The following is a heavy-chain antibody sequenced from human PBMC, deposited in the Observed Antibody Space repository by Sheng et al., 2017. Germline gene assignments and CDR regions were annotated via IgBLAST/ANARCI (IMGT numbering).Heavy chain of an antibody. V-gene: IGHV1-69*05. CDR2: IVPAFGAA. CDR1: GGTFSSYA. Sequence: QVPLVQSGAEVKKPGSSVKVSCKASGGTFSSYALSWVRQAPGQGLEWMGGIVPAFGAANYAQKFQGRVTITTDESTSTAYMELSSLRSEDTAVYYCASSVTMVQDYYYYYYYMDVWGKGTTVTVSS. J-gene: IGHJ6*03. CDR3: ASSVTMVQDYYYYYYYMDV. D-gene: IGHD3-10*01.